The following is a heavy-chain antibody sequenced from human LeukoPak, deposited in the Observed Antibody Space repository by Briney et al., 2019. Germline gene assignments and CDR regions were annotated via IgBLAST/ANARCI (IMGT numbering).Heavy chain of an antibody. J-gene: IGHJ4*02. CDR1: GGSFSGYY. CDR3: ARGGRPVTREFDY. V-gene: IGHV4-34*01. CDR2: INHSGST. D-gene: IGHD4-17*01. Sequence: PSETLSLTCAVYGGSFSGYYWSWIRQPPGKGLEWIGEINHSGSTNYNPSLKSRVTISVDTSKNQFSLKLSSVTAADTAVYYCARGGRPVTREFDYWGQGTLVTVSS.